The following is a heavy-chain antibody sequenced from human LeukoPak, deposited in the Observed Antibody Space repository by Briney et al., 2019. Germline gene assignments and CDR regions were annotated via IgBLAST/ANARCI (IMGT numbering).Heavy chain of an antibody. CDR1: GYTFTSYA. V-gene: IGHV7-4-1*02. J-gene: IGHJ4*02. CDR2: INTNTGNP. Sequence: ASVKVSCKASGYTFTSYAMNWVRQAPGQGLEWMGWINTNTGNPTYAQGSTGRFVFSLDTSVSTAYLQISSLKAEDTDVYYCARDLFSIAVAGDYWGQGTLVTVSS. D-gene: IGHD6-19*01. CDR3: ARDLFSIAVAGDY.